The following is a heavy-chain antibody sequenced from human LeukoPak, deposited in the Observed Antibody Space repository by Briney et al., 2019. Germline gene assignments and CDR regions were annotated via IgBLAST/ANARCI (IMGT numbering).Heavy chain of an antibody. Sequence: GGSLRLSCAASGFSFSNAWMSWVRQAPGKGLEWVGFIRSKVYGGTTEYAASVKGRFSISRDDSKSIAYLQMNSLKTEDTAVYYCTGSYGYGPYVYWGQGTLVTVSS. CDR2: IRSKVYGGTT. CDR3: TGSYGYGPYVY. J-gene: IGHJ4*02. CDR1: GFSFSNAW. V-gene: IGHV3-49*04. D-gene: IGHD5-18*01.